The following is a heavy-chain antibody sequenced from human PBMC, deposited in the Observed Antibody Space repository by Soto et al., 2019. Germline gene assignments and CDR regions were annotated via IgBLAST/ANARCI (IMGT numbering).Heavy chain of an antibody. CDR2: IIPIFGTA. CDR1: GGTLSSYA. J-gene: IGHJ6*02. CDR3: ASQSSGSYYDPYYHYGMDV. Sequence: QVQLVQSGAEVKKPGSSVKVSCKASGGTLSSYAISWVRQAPGQGLEWMGGIIPIFGTANYAQKFQGRVTITADESTRTAYMELSSLRSEDTAVYYCASQSSGSYYDPYYHYGMDVWGQGTTVTVSS. D-gene: IGHD3-10*01. V-gene: IGHV1-69*01.